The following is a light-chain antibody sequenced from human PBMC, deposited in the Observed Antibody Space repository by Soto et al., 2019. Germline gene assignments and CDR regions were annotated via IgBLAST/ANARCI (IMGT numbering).Light chain of an antibody. V-gene: IGLV2-8*01. CDR1: SGDIGGYDY. CDR3: SSYAGSNNPYV. Sequence: QSALTQPPSASGSPGQSVTISCTGTSGDIGGYDYVSWYQQHPGKAPKLMIYEVTKRPLGVPDRFSGSKSGNTASLTVSGLQAEDEADYYCSSYAGSNNPYVFGTGTKVTDL. J-gene: IGLJ1*01. CDR2: EVT.